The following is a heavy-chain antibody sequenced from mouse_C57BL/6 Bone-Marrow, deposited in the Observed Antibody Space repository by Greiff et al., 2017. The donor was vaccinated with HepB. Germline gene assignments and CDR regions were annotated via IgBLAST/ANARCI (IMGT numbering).Heavy chain of an antibody. Sequence: QVHVKQSGAELVRPGASVTLSCKASGYTFTDYEMHWVKQTPVHGLEWIGAIDPETGGTAYNQKFKGKAILTADKSSSTAYMELRSLTSEDSAVYYCTSLKLGYWGQGTTLTVSS. J-gene: IGHJ2*01. CDR1: GYTFTDYE. V-gene: IGHV1-15*01. CDR2: IDPETGGT. CDR3: TSLKLGY. D-gene: IGHD3-3*01.